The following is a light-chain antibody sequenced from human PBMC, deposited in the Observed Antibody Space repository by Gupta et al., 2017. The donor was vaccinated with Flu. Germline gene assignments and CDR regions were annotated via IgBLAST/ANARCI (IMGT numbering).Light chain of an antibody. Sequence: SYDLLQSPSVSVPPGQTANISCSGDHLGEKFASWFQQKPGQSPTLVIYKDNRRPSGIPERFSGSNSGNTATLAISGTQALDEADYYCQAWDSSTVVFGGGTKLTVL. CDR1: HLGEKF. CDR3: QAWDSSTVV. J-gene: IGLJ2*01. CDR2: KDN. V-gene: IGLV3-1*01.